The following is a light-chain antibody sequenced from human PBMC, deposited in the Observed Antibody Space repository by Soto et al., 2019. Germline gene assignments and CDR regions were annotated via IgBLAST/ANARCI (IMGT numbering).Light chain of an antibody. Sequence: EIVLTQSPGTLSLSPGERATLSCRASQSVAGNFLAWYQQRPGQGPRLLIYGASNRATGIPDRFSGSGSGTDFTLTVSRLEPEDFAVYYCQPYGASPEWTFGQGTKVDI. V-gene: IGKV3-20*01. J-gene: IGKJ1*01. CDR1: QSVAGNF. CDR3: QPYGASPEWT. CDR2: GAS.